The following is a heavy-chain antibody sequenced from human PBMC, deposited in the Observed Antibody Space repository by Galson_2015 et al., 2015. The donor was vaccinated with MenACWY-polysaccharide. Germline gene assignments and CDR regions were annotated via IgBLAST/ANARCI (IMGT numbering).Heavy chain of an antibody. V-gene: IGHV1-8*01. D-gene: IGHD1-1*01. CDR2: MNPNSGNT. J-gene: IGHJ5*02. CDR3: ARGIRRTTVWFDP. CDR1: GYTFTTYN. Sequence: SVKVSCKASGYTFTTYNINWVRQATGQGLEWMGWMNPNSGNTGYAQKFQGRVTMTRNTSISIACMELNSLRSEDTAVYYCARGIRRTTVWFDPWGQGTLVTVSS.